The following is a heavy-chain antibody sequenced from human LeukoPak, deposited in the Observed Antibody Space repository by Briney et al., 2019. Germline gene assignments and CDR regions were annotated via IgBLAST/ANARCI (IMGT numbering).Heavy chain of an antibody. Sequence: GGSLRLSCAASGFTVSSNYMSWVRQAPGKGLEWVSVIYSGGSTYYADSVKGQFTISRDSSKNTLYLQMNSLRAEDTAVYYCARVPNSSSWSFDYWGQGTLVTVSS. CDR2: IYSGGST. V-gene: IGHV3-53*01. D-gene: IGHD6-13*01. CDR1: GFTVSSNY. CDR3: ARVPNSSSWSFDY. J-gene: IGHJ4*02.